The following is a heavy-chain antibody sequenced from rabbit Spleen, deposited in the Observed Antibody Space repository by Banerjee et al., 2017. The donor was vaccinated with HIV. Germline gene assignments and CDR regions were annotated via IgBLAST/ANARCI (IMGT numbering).Heavy chain of an antibody. V-gene: IGHV1S40*01. Sequence: QSLEESGGDLVKPGASLTLTCTASGVSFTSDCYMCWVRQAPGKGLEWIACIDTGSSGFTYFASWAKGRFTIAKTSSTTVTLQVTSLTAADTATYFCARDAAGREDFNLWGSGTLVTVS. D-gene: IGHD4-2*01. CDR1: GVSFTSDCY. J-gene: IGHJ4*01. CDR3: ARDAAGREDFNL. CDR2: IDTGSSGFT.